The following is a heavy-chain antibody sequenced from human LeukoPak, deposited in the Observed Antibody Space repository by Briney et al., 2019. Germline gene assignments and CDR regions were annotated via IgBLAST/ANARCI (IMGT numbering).Heavy chain of an antibody. CDR1: GGSISCYY. CDR2: IYYTGST. V-gene: IGHV4-59*01. CDR3: ARGSKAAPGTFDY. Sequence: SETLSLTCTVSGGSISCYYWSWIRQPPGKGLEWIGYIYYTGSTDYNPSLKSRVAISVDTSKNQFSLKLSSVTAADTAVYYCARGSKAAPGTFDYWGQGTLVTVSS. J-gene: IGHJ4*02. D-gene: IGHD6-13*01.